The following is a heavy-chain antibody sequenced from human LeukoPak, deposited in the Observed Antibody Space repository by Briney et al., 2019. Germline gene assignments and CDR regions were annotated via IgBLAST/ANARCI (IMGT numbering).Heavy chain of an antibody. J-gene: IGHJ4*02. D-gene: IGHD3-10*01. V-gene: IGHV1-2*02. CDR1: GYTFTGYY. CDR2: INPNSGDT. CDR3: ARDLSYYGSGSYYFDY. Sequence: GASVKVSCKASGYTFTGYYMHWMRQAPGQGPEWMGWINPNSGDTNYAQKFQGRVTMTRGTSISTAYMELSRLRSDDTAVYYCARDLSYYGSGSYYFDYWGQGTLVTVSS.